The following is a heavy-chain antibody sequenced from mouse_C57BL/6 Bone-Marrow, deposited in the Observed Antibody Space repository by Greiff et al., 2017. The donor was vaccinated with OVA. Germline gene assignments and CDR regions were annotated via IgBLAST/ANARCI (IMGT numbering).Heavy chain of an antibody. CDR3: ARGEDGSSPWYFDV. CDR1: GYTFTSYW. D-gene: IGHD1-1*01. J-gene: IGHJ1*03. Sequence: QVQLQQSGAELVKPGASVKLSCKASGYTFTSYWMQWVKQRPGQGLEWIGEIDPSDSYTNYNQKFKGKATLTVDTSSSTAYMQLSSLTSEDSAVYYCARGEDGSSPWYFDVWGTGTTVTVSS. V-gene: IGHV1-50*01. CDR2: IDPSDSYT.